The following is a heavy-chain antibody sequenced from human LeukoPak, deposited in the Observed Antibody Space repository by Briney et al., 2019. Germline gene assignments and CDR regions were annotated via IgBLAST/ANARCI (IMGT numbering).Heavy chain of an antibody. D-gene: IGHD2-21*02. CDR2: MNTDGGST. CDR1: GFTFISYG. Sequence: PGGSLRLSCAVSGFTFISYGMQWVRQAPGKGLAWVSRMNTDGGSTTYADSVKGRFTISRDNAKNTLYLEMNSLRAEDTAVYYCARELPREVTLDYWGQGTLVTVSS. V-gene: IGHV3-74*01. J-gene: IGHJ4*01. CDR3: ARELPREVTLDY.